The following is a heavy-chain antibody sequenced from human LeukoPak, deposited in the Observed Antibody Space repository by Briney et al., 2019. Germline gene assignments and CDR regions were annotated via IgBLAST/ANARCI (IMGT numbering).Heavy chain of an antibody. CDR1: GGSISSSSYY. V-gene: IGHV4-39*01. Sequence: SETLSLTCTVSGGSISSSSYYWGWIRQPPGKGLEWIGSIYYSGSTYYNPSLKSRVTISVDTSKNQFSLKLSSVTAADTAVYYCARSIVVVPAAMQYYFDYWGQGTLVTVSS. D-gene: IGHD2-2*01. CDR2: IYYSGST. CDR3: ARSIVVVPAAMQYYFDY. J-gene: IGHJ4*02.